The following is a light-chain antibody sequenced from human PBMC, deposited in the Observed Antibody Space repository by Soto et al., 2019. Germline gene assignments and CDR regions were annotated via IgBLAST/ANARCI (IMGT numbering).Light chain of an antibody. V-gene: IGLV2-23*02. CDR3: CSYAGSSTLV. CDR2: EVS. Sequence: QSALTQPASVSGSPGQSITISCTGTSSDVGSYNLVSWYQHHPGKAPKLMIYEVSKRPSGVSNRFSGSKSGNTAPLTISGLQAVDESDYCCCSYAGSSTLVFGGGTKLTVL. J-gene: IGLJ3*02. CDR1: SSDVGSYNL.